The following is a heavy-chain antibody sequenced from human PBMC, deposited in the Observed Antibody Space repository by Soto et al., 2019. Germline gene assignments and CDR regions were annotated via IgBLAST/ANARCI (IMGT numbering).Heavy chain of an antibody. CDR1: GGSFIGYY. J-gene: IGHJ6*02. V-gene: IGHV4-34*01. CDR2: INHSGST. D-gene: IGHD3-9*01. Sequence: PSETLSLTCAVYGGSFIGYYWSWIRQPPGKGLEWIGEINHSGSTNYNPSLKSRVTISVDTSKNQFSLKLSSVTAADTAVYYCARGHDILTGYYMEDYYYGMDVWGQGTTVTVSS. CDR3: ARGHDILTGYYMEDYYYGMDV.